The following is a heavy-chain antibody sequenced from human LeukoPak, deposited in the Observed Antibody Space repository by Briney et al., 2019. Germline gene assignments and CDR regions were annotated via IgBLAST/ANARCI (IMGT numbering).Heavy chain of an antibody. D-gene: IGHD1-20*01. CDR1: GFTFSSYS. CDR3: AIKYNWNSFDY. Sequence: VGSLRLSCAASGFTFSSYSMNWVRQAPGTGLEWVSFISSSSSYIYYADSVKGRFTISRDNAKNSLYLQMNSLRAEDTAVYYCAIKYNWNSFDYWGQGTLVTVSS. V-gene: IGHV3-21*01. J-gene: IGHJ4*02. CDR2: ISSSSSYI.